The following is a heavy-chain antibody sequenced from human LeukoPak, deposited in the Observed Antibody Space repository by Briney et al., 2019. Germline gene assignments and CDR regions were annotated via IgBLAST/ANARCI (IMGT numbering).Heavy chain of an antibody. CDR2: IDPSSGGT. D-gene: IGHD6-19*01. CDR1: GYTFTAYY. Sequence: ASVTVSCKASGYTFTAYYMHWVRQAPGQGLQWMGWIDPSSGGTNYAQRFQGRVTMTRDTSISTAYMELSSLRSDDTAVYYCARVVKQWLGHHFDYWGQGTLVTVSS. V-gene: IGHV1-2*02. J-gene: IGHJ4*02. CDR3: ARVVKQWLGHHFDY.